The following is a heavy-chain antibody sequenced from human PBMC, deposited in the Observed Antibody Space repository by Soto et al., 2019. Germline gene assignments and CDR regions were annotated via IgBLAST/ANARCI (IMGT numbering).Heavy chain of an antibody. CDR1: GYTFTSYA. Sequence: ASVKVSCKASGYTFTSYAMHWVRQAPGQRLEWMGWINAGNGNTKYSQKFQGRVTVTTDTSTSTAYMELRGLTSDDTAVYYCARDLTPGLVDHWGQGTLVTVSS. D-gene: IGHD3-9*01. CDR3: ARDLTPGLVDH. CDR2: INAGNGNT. J-gene: IGHJ4*02. V-gene: IGHV1-3*01.